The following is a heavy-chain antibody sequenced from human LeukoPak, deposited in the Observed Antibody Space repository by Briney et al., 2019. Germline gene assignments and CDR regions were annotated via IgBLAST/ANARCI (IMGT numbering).Heavy chain of an antibody. CDR1: GYTFTSYD. CDR3: ARDCGPTYYDILTGWTDYYYYYMDV. CDR2: MNPNSGGT. D-gene: IGHD3-9*01. Sequence: ASVKVSCKASGYTFTSYDINWVRLATGQGLEWMGWMNPNSGGTNYAQKFQGRVTMTRDTSISTAYMELSRLRSDDTAVYYCARDCGPTYYDILTGWTDYYYYYMDVWGKGTTVTISS. J-gene: IGHJ6*03. V-gene: IGHV1-2*02.